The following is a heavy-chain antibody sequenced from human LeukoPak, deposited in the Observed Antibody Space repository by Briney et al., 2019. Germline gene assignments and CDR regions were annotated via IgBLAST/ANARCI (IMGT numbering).Heavy chain of an antibody. Sequence: PSETLSLTCTVSGGSISSYYWSWIRQPPGKGLEWIGYIYYSGSTNYNPSLKSRVTISVDTSKNQFSLKLSSVTAADTAVYYCARVPMGIWVWFDPWGQGTLVTVSS. CDR3: ARVPMGIWVWFDP. J-gene: IGHJ5*02. D-gene: IGHD7-27*01. V-gene: IGHV4-59*01. CDR1: GGSISSYY. CDR2: IYYSGST.